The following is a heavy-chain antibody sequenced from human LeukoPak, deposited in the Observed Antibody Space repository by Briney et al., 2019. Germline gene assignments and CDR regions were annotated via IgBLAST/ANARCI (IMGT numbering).Heavy chain of an antibody. CDR3: ARQVGATFDY. CDR2: IHYSGTT. CDR1: GGSISTYY. Sequence: SETLSLTCTVSGGSISTYYWNWIRQPPGKGLEWIGYIHYSGTTNYNPSLRSRVTISVDTSKNQFSLKLSSVTAADTAVYFCARQVGATFDYWAREPWSPSPQ. J-gene: IGHJ4*02. V-gene: IGHV4-59*08. D-gene: IGHD1-26*01.